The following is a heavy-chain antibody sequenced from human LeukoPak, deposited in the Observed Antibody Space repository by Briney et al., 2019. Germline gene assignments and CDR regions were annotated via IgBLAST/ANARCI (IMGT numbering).Heavy chain of an antibody. J-gene: IGHJ4*02. V-gene: IGHV4-59*01. CDR1: GGSISSYY. Sequence: PSETLSLTCTVSGGSISSYYWSWIRQPPGKGLEWIGYIYYGGSTNYNPSLKSRVTISVDTSKNQFSLKLSSVTAADTAVYYCAREGYCTNGVCHAGYYFDYWGQGTLVTVSS. CDR2: IYYGGST. D-gene: IGHD2-8*01. CDR3: AREGYCTNGVCHAGYYFDY.